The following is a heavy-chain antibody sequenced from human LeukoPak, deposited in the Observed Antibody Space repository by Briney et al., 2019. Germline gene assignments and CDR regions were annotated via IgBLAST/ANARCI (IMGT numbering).Heavy chain of an antibody. Sequence: ESLRISCKGSGYTFTSYWIGWVRQMPGKGLEWMGIIYPGDSDTRYSPSFQGQFTISADKSISTAYLQWSSLKASDTAMYYCARRRSGYLLDYWGQGTLVTVSS. J-gene: IGHJ4*02. CDR2: IYPGDSDT. D-gene: IGHD3-22*01. V-gene: IGHV5-51*01. CDR1: GYTFTSYW. CDR3: ARRRSGYLLDY.